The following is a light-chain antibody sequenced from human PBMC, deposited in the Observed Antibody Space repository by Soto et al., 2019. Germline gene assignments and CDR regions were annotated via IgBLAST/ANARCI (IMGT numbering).Light chain of an antibody. CDR3: CSYAGGSMFV. V-gene: IGLV2-23*02. CDR1: SSDVGPYNL. CDR2: EVV. J-gene: IGLJ2*01. Sequence: QSALTQPASVSGAPGQSITISCTGSSSDVGPYNLVSWYQHHPGKAPKLMISEVVKLPSGVSNRFSGSKSGNTASLTISGLLAEDETDYYCCSYAGGSMFVFGGGTK.